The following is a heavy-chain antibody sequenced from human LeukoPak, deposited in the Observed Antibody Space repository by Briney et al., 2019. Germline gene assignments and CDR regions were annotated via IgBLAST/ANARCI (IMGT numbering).Heavy chain of an antibody. D-gene: IGHD5-18*01. CDR2: ITSSGSTI. Sequence: GGSLRLSCAASGFTFSSYEMNWVRQAPGKGLEWVSYITSSGSTIYYADSVKGRFTISRDNAKNSLYLQMNSLRAEDTAVYYCAREGDHGYGYDYWGQGTLVTVSS. V-gene: IGHV3-48*03. CDR1: GFTFSSYE. CDR3: AREGDHGYGYDY. J-gene: IGHJ4*02.